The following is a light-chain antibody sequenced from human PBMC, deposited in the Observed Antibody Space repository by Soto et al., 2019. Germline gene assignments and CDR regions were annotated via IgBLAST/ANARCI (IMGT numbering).Light chain of an antibody. CDR3: SSYTSTSTLWV. J-gene: IGLJ3*02. Sequence: QSALTQPASVSGSPGQSITVSCTGTSGDIGGYTFVSWYQQHPNKAPKLILYEVSNRPSGVSDRFSGSKSGNTASLTISGLQPEDDGFYYCSSYTSTSTLWVFGGGTKLTVL. V-gene: IGLV2-14*01. CDR1: SGDIGGYTF. CDR2: EVS.